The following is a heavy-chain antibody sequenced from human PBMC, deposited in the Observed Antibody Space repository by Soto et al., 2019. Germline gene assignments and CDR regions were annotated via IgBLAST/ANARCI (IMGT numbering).Heavy chain of an antibody. J-gene: IGHJ4*02. D-gene: IGHD5-12*01. V-gene: IGHV3-15*01. CDR3: IGTYSGSSMRFDY. CDR1: GFTFTNAW. Sequence: EVQLVESGGGLVKPGGSLRLSCAASGFTFTNAWMTWVRQAPGKGLEWVGRVKSKTDGGTIDYAAPVKDRFTISRDDLKNTLYLQINSLKTEDTAVYYCIGTYSGSSMRFDYWGQGTLVTVSS. CDR2: VKSKTDGGTI.